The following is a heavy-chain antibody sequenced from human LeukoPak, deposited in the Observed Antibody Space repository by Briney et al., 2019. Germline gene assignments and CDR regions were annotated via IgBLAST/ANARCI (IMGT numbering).Heavy chain of an antibody. CDR1: GFTFDDYA. CDR3: AKDIIPYCSSTSCYTGFDY. J-gene: IGHJ4*02. D-gene: IGHD2-2*02. CDR2: ISWNSGSI. V-gene: IGHV3-9*01. Sequence: GRSLRLSCAASGFTFDDYAMHWVRHAPGKGLGWVSGISWNSGSIGYADSVKGRFTISRDNAKNSLYLQMNSLRAEDTALYYCAKDIIPYCSSTSCYTGFDYWGQGTLVTVSS.